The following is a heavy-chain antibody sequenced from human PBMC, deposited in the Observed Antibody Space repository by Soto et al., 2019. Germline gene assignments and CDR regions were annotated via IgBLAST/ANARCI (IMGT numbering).Heavy chain of an antibody. J-gene: IGHJ4*02. CDR2: IYHSGST. V-gene: IGHV4-38-2*01. Sequence: SETLSLTCAVSGYSISSGYYWGWIRQPPGKRLEWIGSIYHSGSTYYNPSLKSRVTISVDTSKNQFSLKLSSVTAADTAVYYCAGGLNWSFDYWGQGTLVTV. D-gene: IGHD1-1*01. CDR3: AGGLNWSFDY. CDR1: GYSISSGYY.